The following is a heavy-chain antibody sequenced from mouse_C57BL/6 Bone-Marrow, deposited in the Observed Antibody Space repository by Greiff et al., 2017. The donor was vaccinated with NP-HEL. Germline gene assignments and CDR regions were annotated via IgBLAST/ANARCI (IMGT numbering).Heavy chain of an antibody. CDR3: ARADYYGSTKAWFAY. CDR2: IDPSDSYT. D-gene: IGHD1-1*01. Sequence: QVQLKQPGAELVMPGASVKLSCKASGYTFTSYWMHWVKQRPGQGLEWIGEIDPSDSYTNYNQKFKGKSTLTVDKSSSTAYMQLSSLTSEDSAVYYCARADYYGSTKAWFAYWGQGTLVTVSA. CDR1: GYTFTSYW. V-gene: IGHV1-69*01. J-gene: IGHJ3*01.